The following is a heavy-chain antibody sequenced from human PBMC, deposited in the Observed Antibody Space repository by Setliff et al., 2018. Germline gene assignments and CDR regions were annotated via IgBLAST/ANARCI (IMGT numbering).Heavy chain of an antibody. Sequence: PSETLSLTCTVSGGSISSSSYYWGWIRQPPGKGLEWIGSIYYSGSTYYNWSLKSPVTISVDTSKNQFSLKLSSVTAADTAVYYCARYVVVLPTAAQRLNYYYYYMDVWGKGTPVTVSS. CDR1: GGSISSSSYY. CDR3: ARYVVVLPTAAQRLNYYYYYMDV. J-gene: IGHJ6*03. D-gene: IGHD2-2*01. CDR2: IYYSGST. V-gene: IGHV4-39*01.